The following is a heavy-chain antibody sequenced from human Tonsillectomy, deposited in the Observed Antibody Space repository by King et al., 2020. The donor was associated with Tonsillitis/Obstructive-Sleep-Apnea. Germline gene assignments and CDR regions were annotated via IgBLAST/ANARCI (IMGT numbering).Heavy chain of an antibody. CDR2: ASNNGGKT. CDR1: GFTYSSYV. Sequence: VQLVESGGGLVQPGGSLTLSYSASGFTYSSYVMYWVRQAPGKGLEYVSAASNNGGKTYYADSVKGRFAISRDNSKNTLYLQMSSLRVEDTAVYYCVKKGPVGDGGNYYYDSWGQGTLVTVSS. CDR3: VKKGPVGDGGNYYYDS. V-gene: IGHV3-64D*06. J-gene: IGHJ4*02. D-gene: IGHD2-21*01.